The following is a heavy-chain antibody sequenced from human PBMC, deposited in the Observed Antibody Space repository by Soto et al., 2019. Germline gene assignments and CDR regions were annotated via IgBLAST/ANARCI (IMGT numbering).Heavy chain of an antibody. Sequence: ASVKVSCKASGYTFTSYGISWVRQAPGQGLEWMGWISAYNGNTNYAQKLQGRVTMTTDTSTSTAYMELRSLRTDDTAVYYCARDLKAYCSGGSCYPSYYYYGMDVWGQGTTVTVSS. D-gene: IGHD2-15*01. CDR3: ARDLKAYCSGGSCYPSYYYYGMDV. CDR2: ISAYNGNT. J-gene: IGHJ6*02. CDR1: GYTFTSYG. V-gene: IGHV1-18*04.